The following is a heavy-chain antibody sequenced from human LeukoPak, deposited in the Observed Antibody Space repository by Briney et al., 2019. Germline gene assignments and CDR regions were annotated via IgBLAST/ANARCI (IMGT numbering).Heavy chain of an antibody. J-gene: IGHJ6*02. CDR1: GFTFADHA. Sequence: AGRSLRLSCIASGFTFADHAMSWVRQAPGKGLEWVAFVRSKNYRGTAEYAASVRGRFTISRDDSMSIAYLQMNSLETEDTAVYFCARGPIDLWHYYGMDVWGQGTTVIVSS. CDR2: VRSKNYRGTA. CDR3: ARGPIDLWHYYGMDV. V-gene: IGHV3-49*04. D-gene: IGHD5-18*01.